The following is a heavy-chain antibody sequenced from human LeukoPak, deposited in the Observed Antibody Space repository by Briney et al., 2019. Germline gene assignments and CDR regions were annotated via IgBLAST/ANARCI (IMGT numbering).Heavy chain of an antibody. V-gene: IGHV1-46*01. CDR2: INPSGGST. D-gene: IGHD1-7*01. J-gene: IGHJ5*02. Sequence: GASVKVSCKASGYTFTSYYMHWVRQAPGQGLEWMGIINPSGGSTSYAQKFQGRVTTTRDTSTSTVYMELSSLRSEDTAVYYCARAVTGTTIWFDPWGQGTLVTVSS. CDR3: ARAVTGTTIWFDP. CDR1: GYTFTSYY.